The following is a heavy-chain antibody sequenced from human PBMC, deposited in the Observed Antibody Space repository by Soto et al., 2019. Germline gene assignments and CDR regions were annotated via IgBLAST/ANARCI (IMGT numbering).Heavy chain of an antibody. V-gene: IGHV4-39*01. J-gene: IGHJ4*02. CDR3: VSQRTTVITHGYFDS. CDR1: GGSVTNSSYY. D-gene: IGHD4-4*01. Sequence: SSETLSLTCTVSGGSVTNSSYYWGWIRQSPGKGLEWIGSVYYRGRSYSKSSVKSRVTISVDTSKNQFSLNLNSVTASDTAVYLCVSQRTTVITHGYFDSWGPGALVTISS. CDR2: VYYRGRS.